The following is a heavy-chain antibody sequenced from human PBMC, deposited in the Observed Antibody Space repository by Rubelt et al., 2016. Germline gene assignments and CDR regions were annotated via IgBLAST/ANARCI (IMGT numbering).Heavy chain of an antibody. CDR1: SYY. CDR2: INPSGGST. CDR3: ARGRSSGWFPFDY. D-gene: IGHD6-19*01. Sequence: SYYMHWVRQAPGQGLEWMGIINPSGGSTSYAQKFQGRVTMTRDTSTSAVYMELSSLRSEDTAVYYCARGRSSGWFPFDYWGQGTRVTVSS. J-gene: IGHJ4*02. V-gene: IGHV1-46*01.